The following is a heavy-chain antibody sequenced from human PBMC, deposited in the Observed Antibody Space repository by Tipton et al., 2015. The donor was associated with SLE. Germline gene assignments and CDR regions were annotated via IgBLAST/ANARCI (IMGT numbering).Heavy chain of an antibody. V-gene: IGHV4-59*01. Sequence: TLSLTCTVSGGSFSNSYWTWVRQPPGKGLEWIGYVYYSGTTNYNPSLKSRVTISVDTSKNQFSLKLSSVTAADTAVYYCARDSSGGYNWFDPWGQGTLVTVSS. CDR3: ARDSSGGYNWFDP. D-gene: IGHD3-22*01. J-gene: IGHJ5*02. CDR1: GGSFSNSY. CDR2: VYYSGTT.